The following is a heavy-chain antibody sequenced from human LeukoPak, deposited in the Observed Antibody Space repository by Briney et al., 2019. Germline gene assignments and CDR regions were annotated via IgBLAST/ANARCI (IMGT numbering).Heavy chain of an antibody. CDR2: ISSSSSYI. D-gene: IGHD6-19*01. CDR3: AREGWSSGWYVTAVWYFDL. Sequence: GGSLRLSCAASGFTFSSYSMNWVRQAPGKGLEWVSSISSSSSYIYYADSVKGRFTISRDNAKNSLYLQMNSLRAEDTAVYYCAREGWSSGWYVTAVWYFDLWGRGTLVTVSS. J-gene: IGHJ2*01. V-gene: IGHV3-21*01. CDR1: GFTFSSYS.